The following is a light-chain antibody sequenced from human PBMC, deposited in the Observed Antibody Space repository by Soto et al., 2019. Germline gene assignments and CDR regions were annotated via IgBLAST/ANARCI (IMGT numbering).Light chain of an antibody. V-gene: IGKV3-15*01. Sequence: ETVMTQSLVPLSVSPGERATLPCRASQSVASNLAWYQQQPGQAPRLLIYDASTRATGVPARFSGSGSGTEFTLSISSLQSEDSAVYYCQQYNNWPWTFGQGTKVEIK. CDR1: QSVASN. CDR2: DAS. J-gene: IGKJ1*01. CDR3: QQYNNWPWT.